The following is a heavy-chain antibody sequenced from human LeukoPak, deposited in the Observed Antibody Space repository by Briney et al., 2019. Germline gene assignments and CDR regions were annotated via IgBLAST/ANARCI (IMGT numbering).Heavy chain of an antibody. Sequence: SETLSLTCTVSGGSISSSSYYWGWIRQPPGKGLGWIGSIYYSGSTYYNPALKSRVTISVDTSKNQLSLKLSSVTAADTAVYYCARHRFRGWYYFDYWGQGTLVTVSS. CDR1: GGSISSSSYY. V-gene: IGHV4-39*01. D-gene: IGHD2-15*01. CDR3: ARHRFRGWYYFDY. J-gene: IGHJ4*02. CDR2: IYYSGST.